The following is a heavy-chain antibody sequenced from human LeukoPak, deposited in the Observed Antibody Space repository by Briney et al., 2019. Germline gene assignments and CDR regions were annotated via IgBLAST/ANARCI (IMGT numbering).Heavy chain of an antibody. CDR3: ARIDSRFWSGYPQFDY. Sequence: PSETLSLTCAVSGYSISSGYYWGWIRQPPGKGLEWIGSIYHSGSTYYNPSLKSRVTISVDTSKNQFSLKLSSVTAADTAVYYCARIDSRFWSGYPQFDYWGQGTLVTVSS. D-gene: IGHD3-3*01. V-gene: IGHV4-38-2*01. CDR1: GYSISSGYY. CDR2: IYHSGST. J-gene: IGHJ4*02.